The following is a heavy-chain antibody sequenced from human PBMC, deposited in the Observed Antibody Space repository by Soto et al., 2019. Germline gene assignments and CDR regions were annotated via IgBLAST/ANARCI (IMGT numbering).Heavy chain of an antibody. CDR3: AIDVLRVLEWIPYMDV. CDR2: IYYSGST. Sequence: PSDTLSLTCTVSGGSISSSSYYWGWIRHPPGKGLEWIGSIYYSGSTYYNPSLKSRVTISVDTSKNQFSLKLSSVTAADTAVYYCAIDVLRVLEWIPYMDVWGKGTTVTVSS. V-gene: IGHV4-39*01. J-gene: IGHJ6*03. CDR1: GGSISSSSYY. D-gene: IGHD3-3*01.